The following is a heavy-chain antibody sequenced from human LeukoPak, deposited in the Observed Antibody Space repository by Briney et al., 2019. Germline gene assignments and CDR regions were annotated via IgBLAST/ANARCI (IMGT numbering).Heavy chain of an antibody. Sequence: SETLSLTCTVSGGSISSYYWSWIRQPPGKGLEWIGYIYYSWSTNYNPSLKSRVTISVDTSKNQFSLKLSSVTAADTAVYYCARGGGYWYYYYMDVWGKGTTVTISS. CDR2: IYYSWST. V-gene: IGHV4-59*01. CDR3: ARGGGYWYYYYMDV. CDR1: GGSISSYY. D-gene: IGHD3-22*01. J-gene: IGHJ6*03.